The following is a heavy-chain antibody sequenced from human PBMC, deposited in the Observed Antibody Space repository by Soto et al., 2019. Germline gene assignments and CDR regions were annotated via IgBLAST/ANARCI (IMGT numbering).Heavy chain of an antibody. J-gene: IGHJ4*02. Sequence: LSLTCTVSGGSIVISGYYWSWIRQQPGKGLEWIGYIYHSGATTYNPALKSRISMSVDTSKNQFSLEMTSLTAADTAVYYCVKGEYYYDSSGYYPFDYWGQGTLVTVSS. CDR1: GGSIVISGYY. CDR3: VKGEYYYDSSGYYPFDY. D-gene: IGHD3-22*01. CDR2: IYHSGAT. V-gene: IGHV4-31*03.